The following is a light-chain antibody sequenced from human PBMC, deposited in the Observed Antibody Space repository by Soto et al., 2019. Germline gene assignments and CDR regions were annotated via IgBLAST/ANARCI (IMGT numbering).Light chain of an antibody. Sequence: EIVLTQSPATLSLSPGERAIPSCRASQSVSNFLAWYQQKPSQAPRLLIFDVSTRATGVPPRFSGSGSGTDFTLTIIGLEPEDFAIYYCQQRSNWPLTFGGGTKVDIK. CDR3: QQRSNWPLT. CDR1: QSVSNF. J-gene: IGKJ4*01. V-gene: IGKV3-11*01. CDR2: DVS.